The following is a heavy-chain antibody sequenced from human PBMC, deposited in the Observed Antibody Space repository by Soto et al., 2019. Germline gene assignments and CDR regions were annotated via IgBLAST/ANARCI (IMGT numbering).Heavy chain of an antibody. CDR1: GVSLTSTGVG. J-gene: IGHJ4*02. Sequence: QITLKESGPTLMNPTQTLTLTCTLSGVSLTSTGVGVDWIRQPPGKALEWLALIYWDDDICYSPSLKNRLTITKDISKNQVVLTLTNMDPVDTATYYCTHRRGGTPNVWGQGSLVTVSS. CDR2: IYWDDDI. D-gene: IGHD2-8*01. V-gene: IGHV2-5*02. CDR3: THRRGGTPNV.